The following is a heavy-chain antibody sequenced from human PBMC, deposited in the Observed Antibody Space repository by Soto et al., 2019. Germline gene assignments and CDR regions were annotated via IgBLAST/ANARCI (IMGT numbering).Heavy chain of an antibody. V-gene: IGHV3-23*01. D-gene: IGHD1-26*01. Sequence: VGSLRLSCAASGFTFSSFSMNWVRQAPGKGLEWVSAISSSDGKTFYADSVKGRFTISRDNSKNLLYLQMNSLRAEDTAVYYYAKDHMGDGFNRFHHWGQGALVTVSS. CDR2: ISSSDGKT. CDR1: GFTFSSFS. CDR3: AKDHMGDGFNRFHH. J-gene: IGHJ4*02.